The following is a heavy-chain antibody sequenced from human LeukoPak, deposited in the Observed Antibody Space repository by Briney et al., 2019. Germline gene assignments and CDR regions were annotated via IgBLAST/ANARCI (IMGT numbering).Heavy chain of an antibody. J-gene: IGHJ5*02. Sequence: TGGSLRLSCAASGFTFSSYWMHWVRQAPGKGLVWVSRINSDGSSTSYADSVKGRFTISRDKAKNTLYLQMNSLRAVDTAVYYCARAPLHRSGGWFDPWGQGTLVTVSS. CDR3: ARAPLHRSGGWFDP. CDR1: GFTFSSYW. D-gene: IGHD6-25*01. V-gene: IGHV3-74*01. CDR2: INSDGSST.